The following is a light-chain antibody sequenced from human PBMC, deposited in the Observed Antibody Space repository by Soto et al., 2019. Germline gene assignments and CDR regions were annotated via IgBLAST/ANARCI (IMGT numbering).Light chain of an antibody. CDR3: QQYNRDSWT. Sequence: DIQMTQSPSTLSAAVGDRVTITCRSSQSISSWLAWYQQKPGKAPKLLIYDASSLESGVPSRFSGSGSGTEFTLTISSLQTDDFATYYCQQYNRDSWTFGQGTKV. V-gene: IGKV1-5*01. J-gene: IGKJ1*01. CDR1: QSISSW. CDR2: DAS.